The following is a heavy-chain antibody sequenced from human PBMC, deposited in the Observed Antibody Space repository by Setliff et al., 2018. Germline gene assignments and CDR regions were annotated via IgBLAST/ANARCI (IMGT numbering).Heavy chain of an antibody. D-gene: IGHD5-18*01. J-gene: IGHJ5*02. Sequence: TSETLSLTCAVSGGSISSSYWMSWVRQPPGKGLEWIGEINHSGSTNYNPSLTSRVTMSVDTSKNQLSLKLRSVTAADTAVYYCVRYSYGYAWLDPWGQGIPVTVSS. CDR1: GGSISSSYW. CDR3: VRYSYGYAWLDP. V-gene: IGHV4-4*02. CDR2: INHSGST.